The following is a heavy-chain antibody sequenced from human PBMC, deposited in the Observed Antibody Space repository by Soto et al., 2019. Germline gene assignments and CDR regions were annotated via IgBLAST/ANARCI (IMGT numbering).Heavy chain of an antibody. CDR2: ISFDGSNK. Sequence: LRLSCAASGFTFSSYGMHWVRQAPGKGLEWVAIISFDGSNKYCADSVKGRFTISRDNSNNTLYLQMNSLRAEDTAVYYCAKEQDAYYYGMDVWGQGTTVTVSS. CDR3: AKEQDAYYYGMDV. CDR1: GFTFSSYG. V-gene: IGHV3-30*18. J-gene: IGHJ6*02.